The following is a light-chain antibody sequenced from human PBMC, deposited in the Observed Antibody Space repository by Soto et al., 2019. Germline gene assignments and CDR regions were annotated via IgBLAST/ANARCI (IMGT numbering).Light chain of an antibody. CDR1: SSNIGAGYD. CDR2: GNS. CDR3: QSYDSSLSGYDV. Sequence: QSVLTQPPSVSGAPGPRVTISCTGSSSNIGAGYDVHWYQQLPGTAPKLLIYGNSNRPSGVPDRFSGSKSGTSASLAITGLQAEDEADYYCQSYDSSLSGYDVFGTGTKLTVL. J-gene: IGLJ1*01. V-gene: IGLV1-40*01.